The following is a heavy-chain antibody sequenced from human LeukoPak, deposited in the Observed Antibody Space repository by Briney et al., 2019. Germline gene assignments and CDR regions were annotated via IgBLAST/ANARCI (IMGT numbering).Heavy chain of an antibody. CDR2: ISYDGSNK. CDR1: GFTFSSYS. CDR3: ARDRRAQYYYGSGSYSYWFDP. V-gene: IGHV3-30*03. J-gene: IGHJ5*02. Sequence: GGSLRLSCAASGFTFSSYSMNWVRQAPGKGLEWVAVISYDGSNKYYADSVKGRFTISRDNSKNTLYLQMNSLRAEDTAVYYCARDRRAQYYYGSGSYSYWFDPWGQGTLVTVSS. D-gene: IGHD3-10*01.